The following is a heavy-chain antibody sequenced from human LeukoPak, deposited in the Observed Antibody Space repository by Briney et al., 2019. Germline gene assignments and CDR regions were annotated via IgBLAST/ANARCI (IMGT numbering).Heavy chain of an antibody. D-gene: IGHD3-10*01. Sequence: SETLSLTCTVSGGSISSSSYYWGWIRQPPGKGLEWIGSIYYSGSTYYNPSFKSRVTISVDTSKNQFSLKLSSVTAADTAVYYCARDDQGVLWFGDLHRAFDIWGQGTMVTVSS. V-gene: IGHV4-39*07. CDR3: ARDDQGVLWFGDLHRAFDI. J-gene: IGHJ3*02. CDR1: GGSISSSSYY. CDR2: IYYSGST.